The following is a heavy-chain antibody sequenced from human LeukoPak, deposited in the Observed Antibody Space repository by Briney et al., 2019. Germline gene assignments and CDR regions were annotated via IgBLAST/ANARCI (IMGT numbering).Heavy chain of an antibody. Sequence: GASVKVSCKASGGTFSSYAISWVRQAPGQGLEWMGGIIPIFGTANYAQKFQGRVTITADESTSTAYMELSSLRSEDTAVYYCARDLQWLVLDFDYWGQGTLVTVSS. J-gene: IGHJ4*02. CDR3: ARDLQWLVLDFDY. CDR1: GGTFSSYA. V-gene: IGHV1-69*13. D-gene: IGHD6-19*01. CDR2: IIPIFGTA.